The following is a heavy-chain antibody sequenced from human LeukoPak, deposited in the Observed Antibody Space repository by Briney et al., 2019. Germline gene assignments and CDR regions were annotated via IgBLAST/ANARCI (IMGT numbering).Heavy chain of an antibody. V-gene: IGHV3-23*01. J-gene: IGHJ3*02. D-gene: IGHD3-10*01. CDR2: ISGSGGST. CDR1: GFAFSSYG. CDR3: AKFGLAGSGRYHDAFDM. Sequence: GGSLRLSCAASGFAFSSYGMTWVRQAPGQGLEWVSAISGSGGSTYYADSVKGRSTISRENSKNTLYLLMNSLRADDTAVYYCAKFGLAGSGRYHDAFDMWGQGTMVTVSS.